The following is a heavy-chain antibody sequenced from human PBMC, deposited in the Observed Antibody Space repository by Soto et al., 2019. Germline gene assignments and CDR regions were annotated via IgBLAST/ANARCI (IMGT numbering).Heavy chain of an antibody. Sequence: QVQLQESGPGLVKPSQTLSLTCTVSGGSISSGGYYWSWIRQHPGKGLEWIGYIYYSGSTYYNPYLKSRHTTSADTTKNQFSLKLSSMTAADTAVDYCARVFGFGGMDVWCQGTTVTVSS. J-gene: IGHJ6*02. CDR3: ARVFGFGGMDV. CDR1: GGSISSGGYY. D-gene: IGHD3-10*01. CDR2: IYYSGST. V-gene: IGHV4-31*03.